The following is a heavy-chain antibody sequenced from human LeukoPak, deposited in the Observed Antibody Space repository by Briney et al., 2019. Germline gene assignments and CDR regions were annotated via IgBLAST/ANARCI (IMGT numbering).Heavy chain of an antibody. J-gene: IGHJ4*02. CDR3: AKDKLRYCSSTSCSTFDY. Sequence: PGGSLRLSRAASGFTFDDYAMHWVRQAPGKGLEWVSGISWNSGSIGYADSVKGRFTISRDNAKNSLYLQMNSLRAEDTALYYCAKDKLRYCSSTSCSTFDYWGQGTLVTLSS. V-gene: IGHV3-9*01. D-gene: IGHD2-2*02. CDR2: ISWNSGSI. CDR1: GFTFDDYA.